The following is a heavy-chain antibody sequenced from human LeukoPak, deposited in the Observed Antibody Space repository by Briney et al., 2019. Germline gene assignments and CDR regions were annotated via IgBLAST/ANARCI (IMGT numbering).Heavy chain of an antibody. V-gene: IGHV3-30-3*01. D-gene: IGHD6-13*01. CDR3: AKGSASSWYSYYFYYMDV. CDR2: ISYDGSNK. CDR1: GFTFSSYA. Sequence: GGSLRLSCAASGFTFSSYAMHWVRQAPGKGLEWVAVISYDGSNKYYADSVKGRFTISRDNSKNTLYLQMNSLRAEDTAVYYCAKGSASSWYSYYFYYMDVWGKGTTVTVSS. J-gene: IGHJ6*03.